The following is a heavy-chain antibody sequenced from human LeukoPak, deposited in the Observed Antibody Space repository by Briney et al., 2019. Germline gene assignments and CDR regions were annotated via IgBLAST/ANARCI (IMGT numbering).Heavy chain of an antibody. CDR3: ARVGGSSWYYYYYMDV. J-gene: IGHJ6*03. CDR1: GGSISSSNYY. Sequence: SQTLSLTCSVSGGSISSSNYYWRWIRQPAGKGLEWIGRIYTSESTNYNPSLKSRVTISVDTSKNQFSLKLSSVTAADTAVYYCARVGGSSWYYYYYMDVWGKGTTVTVSS. D-gene: IGHD6-13*01. V-gene: IGHV4-61*02. CDR2: IYTSEST.